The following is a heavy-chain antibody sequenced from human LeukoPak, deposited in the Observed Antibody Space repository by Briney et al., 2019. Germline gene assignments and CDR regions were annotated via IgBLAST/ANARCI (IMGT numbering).Heavy chain of an antibody. CDR3: AREHKLSVPTSSF. CDR2: IYYSGST. CDR1: GGSISSSNYY. D-gene: IGHD5/OR15-5a*01. V-gene: IGHV4-39*07. J-gene: IGHJ4*02. Sequence: SETLSLTCTVSGGSISSSNYYWGWIRQPPGKGLEWIGSIYYSGSTYYNPSLKSRVTISVDTSKNQFSLKLSSVTAADTAVYYCAREHKLSVPTSSFWGQGTLVTVSS.